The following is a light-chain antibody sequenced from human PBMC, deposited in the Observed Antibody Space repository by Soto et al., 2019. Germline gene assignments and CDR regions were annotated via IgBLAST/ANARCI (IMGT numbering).Light chain of an antibody. CDR3: QQYGSSSPLT. V-gene: IGKV3-20*01. J-gene: IGKJ4*01. Sequence: EIVLTQSPGTLSLSPGERATLSCRASQSVSSSYLAWYQQKPGQAPRLLIYGASSRATGIPDRFSGSGSGTDFTLTISRLEPEEFAVYYCQQYGSSSPLTFGGGTKVEIK. CDR1: QSVSSSY. CDR2: GAS.